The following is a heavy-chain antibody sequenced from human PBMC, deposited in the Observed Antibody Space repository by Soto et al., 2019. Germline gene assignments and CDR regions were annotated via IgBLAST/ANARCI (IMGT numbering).Heavy chain of an antibody. CDR3: AAGDGLPRYY. V-gene: IGHV4-30-2*01. J-gene: IGHJ4*02. D-gene: IGHD3-16*01. CDR1: GGSISSGGYS. CDR2: IYHSGST. Sequence: QLQLQESGSGLVKPSQTLSLTCAVSGGSISSGGYSWSWIRQPPGKGLEWIGYIYHSGSTYYNPSTKRRVTISVDRSKNQFSLKRSFVTAADTAVYYCAAGDGLPRYYWGQGTLVTVSS.